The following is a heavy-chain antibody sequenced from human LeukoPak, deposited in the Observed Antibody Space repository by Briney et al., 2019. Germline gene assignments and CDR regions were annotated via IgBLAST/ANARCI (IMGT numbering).Heavy chain of an antibody. V-gene: IGHV1-69*13. Sequence: SVKVSCKASGGTFSSYAISWVRQAPGQGLEWMGGIIPIFGTANYAQKFQGRVTITADESTSTAYMELSSLRSEDTAVYYCARVPRDSSGYYMYYFDYWGQGTLVTVSS. CDR1: GGTFSSYA. CDR2: IIPIFGTA. J-gene: IGHJ4*02. D-gene: IGHD3-22*01. CDR3: ARVPRDSSGYYMYYFDY.